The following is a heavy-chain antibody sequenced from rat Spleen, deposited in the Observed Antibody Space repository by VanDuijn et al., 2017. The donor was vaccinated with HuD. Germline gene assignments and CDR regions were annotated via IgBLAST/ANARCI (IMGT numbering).Heavy chain of an antibody. CDR3: ARVDGYYRTMDA. V-gene: IGHV5-31*01. CDR2: ISTGGGNT. CDR1: EFTFNNHW. D-gene: IGHD1-12*03. Sequence: EVQLVESGGGLVQPGRSLKLSCVASEFTFNNHWMTWIRQAPGKGLEWVASISTGGGNTYYRDSVRGRFTISRDNAKSTLYLQMDSLRSEDTATYYCARVDGYYRTMDAWGQGTLVSVSS. J-gene: IGHJ3*01.